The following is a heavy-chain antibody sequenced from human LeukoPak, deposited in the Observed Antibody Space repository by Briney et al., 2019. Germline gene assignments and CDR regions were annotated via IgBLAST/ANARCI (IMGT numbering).Heavy chain of an antibody. J-gene: IGHJ6*03. V-gene: IGHV4-39*07. CDR1: GGSISSYY. D-gene: IGHD6-13*01. Sequence: PSETLSLTCTVSGGSISSYYWSWIRQPPGKGLEWIGSIYYSGSTYYNPSLKSRVTISVDTSKNQFSLKLSSVTAADTAVYYCASSSWQNYYYYYMDVWGKGTTVTVSS. CDR3: ASSSWQNYYYYYMDV. CDR2: IYYSGST.